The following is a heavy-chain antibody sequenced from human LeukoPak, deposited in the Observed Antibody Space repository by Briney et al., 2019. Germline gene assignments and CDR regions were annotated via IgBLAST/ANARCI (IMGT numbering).Heavy chain of an antibody. CDR3: ARAHNWKYGTFDY. CDR1: GFTFSSYG. D-gene: IGHD1-7*01. Sequence: GTLRLSCAASGFTFSSYGMSWVRQAPGKGLEWVSCISSSSSYIYYADSVKGRFTISRDNAKNSLYLQMNSLRVEDTAVYYCARAHNWKYGTFDYWGQGTLVTVSS. J-gene: IGHJ4*02. V-gene: IGHV3-21*01. CDR2: ISSSSSYI.